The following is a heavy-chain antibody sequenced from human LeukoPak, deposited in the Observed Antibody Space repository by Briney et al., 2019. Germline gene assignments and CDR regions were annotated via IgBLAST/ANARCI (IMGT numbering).Heavy chain of an antibody. CDR1: GYTFIAYY. Sequence: ASVKVSCKTSGYTFIAYYMHWVRQAPGQGLEWMGWIDPNSGVTDYAQNFQGRVTLTRDTSVSTAYMEMTSLRYDDTAVYYCGSASSSGWFVYFWGQGTLVTVSS. J-gene: IGHJ4*02. CDR2: IDPNSGVT. V-gene: IGHV1-2*02. CDR3: GSASSSGWFVYF. D-gene: IGHD6-19*01.